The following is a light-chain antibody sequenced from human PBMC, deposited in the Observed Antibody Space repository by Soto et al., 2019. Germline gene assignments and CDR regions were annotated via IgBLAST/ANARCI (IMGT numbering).Light chain of an antibody. CDR3: QQYNSYKT. V-gene: IGKV1-5*03. J-gene: IGKJ1*01. CDR2: KAS. CDR1: QSISSW. Sequence: DIQITQSPSTLSASVGDRVTITCRASQSISSWLARYQQKPGKAPKLLIYKASSLESGVPSRFSGSGSGTEFTLTISSLQPDDFATYYCQQYNSYKTLGQGTKVDIK.